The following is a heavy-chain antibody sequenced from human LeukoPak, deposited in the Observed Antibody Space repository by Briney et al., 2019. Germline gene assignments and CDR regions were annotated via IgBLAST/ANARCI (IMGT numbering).Heavy chain of an antibody. CDR2: ISSSSSYI. J-gene: IGHJ4*02. Sequence: GGSLRLSCVASGFTFTDYFMSWVRQAPGKGLEWVSSISSSSSYIYYADSVKGRFTISRDNAKNSLYLQMNSLRAEDTAVYYCARGAGGAFDYWGQGTLVTVSS. V-gene: IGHV3-21*01. CDR3: ARGAGGAFDY. D-gene: IGHD3-10*01. CDR1: GFTFTDYF.